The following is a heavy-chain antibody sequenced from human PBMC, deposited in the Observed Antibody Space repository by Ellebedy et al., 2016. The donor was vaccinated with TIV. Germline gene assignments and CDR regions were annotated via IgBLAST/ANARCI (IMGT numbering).Heavy chain of an antibody. J-gene: IGHJ6*02. CDR2: IYYSGRT. V-gene: IGHV4-31*03. Sequence: LRLSCTVSGDSIDTGGYYWSWIRHHPGKGLEWIGYIYYSGRTDYNPSLKSRVTMSIDTSKTQFSLKLTSVTAADTAVYYCARDPKSGFYYYYGMDVWGQGTTVTVSS. CDR3: ARDPKSGFYYYYGMDV. CDR1: GDSIDTGGYY. D-gene: IGHD5-12*01.